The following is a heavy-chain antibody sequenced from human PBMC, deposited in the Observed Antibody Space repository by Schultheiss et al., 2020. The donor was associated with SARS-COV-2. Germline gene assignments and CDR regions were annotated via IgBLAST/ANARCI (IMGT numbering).Heavy chain of an antibody. V-gene: IGHV3-30*18. CDR3: AKDSTGDN. J-gene: IGHJ3*01. D-gene: IGHD3-9*01. CDR2: ISYDGSNR. CDR1: GFTFSSFG. Sequence: GGSLRLSCAASGFTFSSFGIHWVRQDPGKGLEWVAVISYDGSNREYVDSVKGRFTISRDNSKNEVYLQMNGLRVEDTAVYFCAKDSTGDNWGQGTKVTVSS.